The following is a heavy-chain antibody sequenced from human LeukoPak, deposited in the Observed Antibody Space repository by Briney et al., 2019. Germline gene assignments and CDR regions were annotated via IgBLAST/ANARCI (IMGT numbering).Heavy chain of an antibody. D-gene: IGHD2-8*02. Sequence: ASVKVSCKASGYTFTSYDINWVRQATGQGLEWMGWMNPNSGNTGYAQKFQGRVTMTRDTSISTAYMELSRLRSDDTAVFYCAVRTGDSFDYWGQGTLVTVSS. CDR1: GYTFTSYD. CDR2: MNPNSGNT. J-gene: IGHJ4*02. CDR3: AVRTGDSFDY. V-gene: IGHV1-8*01.